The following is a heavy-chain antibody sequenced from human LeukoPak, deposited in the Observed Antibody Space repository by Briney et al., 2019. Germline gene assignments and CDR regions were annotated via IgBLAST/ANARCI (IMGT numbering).Heavy chain of an antibody. Sequence: GSLRLSCAASGFTFSSYAMHWVRQAPGKGLEWVAVISYDGSNKYYADSVKGRFTISRDNSKNTLYLQMNSLRAEDTAVYYCARDQAGPFDFDYWGQGTLVTVSS. CDR3: ARDQAGPFDFDY. CDR2: ISYDGSNK. D-gene: IGHD3-16*01. J-gene: IGHJ4*02. V-gene: IGHV3-30*04. CDR1: GFTFSSYA.